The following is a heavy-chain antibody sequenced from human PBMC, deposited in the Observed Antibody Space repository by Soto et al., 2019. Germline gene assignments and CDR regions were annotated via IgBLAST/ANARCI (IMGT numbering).Heavy chain of an antibody. V-gene: IGHV3-49*03. D-gene: IGHD3-22*01. CDR1: GFTFGDYA. J-gene: IGHJ3*02. CDR2: IRSKAYGGTT. Sequence: GGSLRLSCTASGFTFGDYAMSWFRQAPGKGLEWVGFIRSKAYGGTTEYAASVKGRFTISRDDSKSIAYLQMNSLKTEDTAVYYCTRPFYYYDSSGYQLADAFDIWGQGTMVTVSS. CDR3: TRPFYYYDSSGYQLADAFDI.